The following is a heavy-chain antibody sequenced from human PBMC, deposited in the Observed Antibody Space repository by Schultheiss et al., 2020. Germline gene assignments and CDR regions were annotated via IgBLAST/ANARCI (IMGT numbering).Heavy chain of an antibody. CDR1: GFTFSDYY. D-gene: IGHD3-9*01. V-gene: IGHV3-11*04. CDR2: ISSSGSSGTTI. CDR3: ARDPSEFDILTGLGY. Sequence: WGSLRLSCAASGFTFSDYYMSWIRQAPGKGLEWISYISSSGSSGTTIYYADSVKGRFTISRDNAKNTLYLQMNSLRAEDTAVYYCARDPSEFDILTGLGYWGQGTLVTVSS. J-gene: IGHJ4*02.